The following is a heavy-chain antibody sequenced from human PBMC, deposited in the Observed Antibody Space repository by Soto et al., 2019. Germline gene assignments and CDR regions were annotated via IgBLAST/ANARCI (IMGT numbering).Heavy chain of an antibody. D-gene: IGHD3-22*01. V-gene: IGHV4-30-4*01. CDR2: VYHTGST. CDR3: AREPYDITGNRIDS. J-gene: IGHJ5*01. Sequence: PSETLSLPCPVSGCSIRGDYYWNWIRQAPGKGLEWIGYVYHTGSTYHNPSLKSRGSISVDTSNNQFSLKLSSVTAADTAVYFCAREPYDITGNRIDSWGQGIPVPVSS. CDR1: GCSIRGDYY.